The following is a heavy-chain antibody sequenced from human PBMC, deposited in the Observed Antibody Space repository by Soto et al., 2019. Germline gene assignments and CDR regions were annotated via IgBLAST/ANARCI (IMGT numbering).Heavy chain of an antibody. CDR1: GYTFSNDA. D-gene: IGHD1-7*01. V-gene: IGHV1-18*01. CDR2: VSAYHGNT. J-gene: IGHJ4*02. Sequence: QVQLVQSGAEVKKPGASVKVSCKASGYTFSNDAITWVRQAPGQGLEWMGWVSAYHGNTNYAQKFKGRVTMTTDTSTSTAYMEIRSLRYDDTAVYFCARASRDYWNYMMYWGQGTLVTVSS. CDR3: ARASRDYWNYMMY.